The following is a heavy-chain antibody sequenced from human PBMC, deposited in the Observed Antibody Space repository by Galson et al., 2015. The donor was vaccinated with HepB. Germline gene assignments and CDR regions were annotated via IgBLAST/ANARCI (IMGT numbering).Heavy chain of an antibody. J-gene: IGHJ6*02. CDR3: TRPSPYYDILTGYRYGMDV. Sequence: SLRLSCAASGFILSGSAIHWVRQPSGKGLEWVGNIRSKVNTYATAYAASVKGRLTISRDDSKNTAYLQMNSLKTEDTAVYYCTRPSPYYDILTGYRYGMDVWGQGTTVTVSS. D-gene: IGHD3-9*01. V-gene: IGHV3-73*01. CDR2: IRSKVNTYAT. CDR1: GFILSGSA.